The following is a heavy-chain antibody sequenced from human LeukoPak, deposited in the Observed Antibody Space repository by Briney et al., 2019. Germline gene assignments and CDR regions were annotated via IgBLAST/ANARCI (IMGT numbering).Heavy chain of an antibody. CDR1: GFTAGFTFSTSY. CDR2: IGPDGSGP. V-gene: IGHV3-7*01. Sequence: PGGSLRLSCETSGFTAGFTFSTSYMTWVRQAPGMGLEWVAEIGPDGSGPVYVDSVKGRFTISRDKAKNSLYLQMNSLRVEETAVYYCARDFSWRQFDYWGLGTLVTVSS. J-gene: IGHJ4*02. CDR3: ARDFSWRQFDY.